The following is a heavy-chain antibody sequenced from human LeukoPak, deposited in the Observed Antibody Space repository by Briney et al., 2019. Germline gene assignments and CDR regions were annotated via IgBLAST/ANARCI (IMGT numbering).Heavy chain of an antibody. J-gene: IGHJ4*02. D-gene: IGHD3-22*01. Sequence: ASVKVSCKASGYTFTTYGISWVRQAPGQGLEWMGWIGTYKGDANYPQKFQGRVTMTTETSTNTAYMELRGLRSDDTAVYYCAREGHYDSSAYPPDYWGQGTLVTVSS. CDR3: AREGHYDSSAYPPDY. CDR2: IGTYKGDA. CDR1: GYTFTTYG. V-gene: IGHV1-18*01.